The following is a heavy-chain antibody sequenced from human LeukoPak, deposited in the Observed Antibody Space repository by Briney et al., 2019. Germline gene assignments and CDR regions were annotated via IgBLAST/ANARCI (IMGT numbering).Heavy chain of an antibody. J-gene: IGHJ4*02. D-gene: IGHD6-25*01. Sequence: SQTLSLTCAISGDSVSSNSAAWNWIRQSPSRGLEWLERTYYRSKWYTDYGVSVRSRMTINTDTSKNQLSLQLNSVTPEDTAVYYCARDVQRGFDCWGQGTLVTVSS. V-gene: IGHV6-1*01. CDR1: GDSVSSNSAA. CDR3: ARDVQRGFDC. CDR2: TYYRSKWYT.